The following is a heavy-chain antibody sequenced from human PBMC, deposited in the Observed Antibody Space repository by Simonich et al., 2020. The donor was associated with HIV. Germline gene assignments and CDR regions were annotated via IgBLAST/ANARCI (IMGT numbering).Heavy chain of an antibody. J-gene: IGHJ4*02. CDR1: GGSFSGYY. V-gene: IGHV4-34*01. D-gene: IGHD4-17*01. CDR3: ARRHPTTVTTPYFDY. Sequence: QVQLQQWGAGLLKPSETLSLTCAVYGGSFSGYYWRWTRQPPGKGLEWIGETNHSRSTNYNPSLKSRVTISVDTSKNQFSLKLSSVTAADTAVYYCARRHPTTVTTPYFDYWGQGTLVTVSS. CDR2: TNHSRST.